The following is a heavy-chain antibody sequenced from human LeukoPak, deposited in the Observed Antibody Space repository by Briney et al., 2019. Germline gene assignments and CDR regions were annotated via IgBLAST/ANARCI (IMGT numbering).Heavy chain of an antibody. CDR1: GFTFSSYA. CDR2: ISSTGGIT. CDR3: AKSASLRYFDWFDY. Sequence: GGSLRLSCAASGFTFSSYAMSWVRQAPGKGLEWVSVISSTGGITHYADSVKGRFTISRDNSKNTLYMQMNSLRAEDTAVYYCAKSASLRYFDWFDYWGQGTLVTVSS. J-gene: IGHJ4*02. V-gene: IGHV3-23*01. D-gene: IGHD3-9*01.